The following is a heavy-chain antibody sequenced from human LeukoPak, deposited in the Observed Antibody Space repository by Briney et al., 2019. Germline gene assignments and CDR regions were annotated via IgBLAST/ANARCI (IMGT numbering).Heavy chain of an antibody. D-gene: IGHD3-10*01. CDR2: ISSSSSYI. J-gene: IGHJ4*02. V-gene: IGHV3-21*01. CDR1: RFTFSSYS. CDR3: ARDGLVWFGELYYFDY. Sequence: GGSLRLSCAASRFTFSSYSMNWVRQAPGKGLEWVSSISSSSSYIYYADSVKGRFTISRDNAKNSLYLQMNSLRAEDAAVYYCARDGLVWFGELYYFDYWGQGTLVTVSS.